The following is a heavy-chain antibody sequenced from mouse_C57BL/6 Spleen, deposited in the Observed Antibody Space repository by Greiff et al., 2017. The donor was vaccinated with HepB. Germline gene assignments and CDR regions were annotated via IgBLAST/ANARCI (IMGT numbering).Heavy chain of an antibody. CDR3: ARELLYWYFDV. CDR1: GFTFSDYY. V-gene: IGHV5-16*01. CDR2: INYDGSST. J-gene: IGHJ1*03. Sequence: DVKLVESEGGLVQPGSSMKLSCTASGFTFSDYYMAWVRQVPEKGLEWVANINYDGSSTYYLDSLKSRFIISRDNAKNILYLQMSSLKSEDTATYYCARELLYWYFDVWGTGTTVTVSS.